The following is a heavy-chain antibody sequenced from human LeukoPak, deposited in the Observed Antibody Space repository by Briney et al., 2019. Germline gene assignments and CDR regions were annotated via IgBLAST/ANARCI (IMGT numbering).Heavy chain of an antibody. CDR1: GFTFPSYA. Sequence: GGSLRLSCAASGFTFPSYAMSWVRQAPGKGLEWVSVIYSGGSTYYADSVKGRFTISRHNSKNTLYLQMNRLRAEDTAVYYCARAPEWLIFDYWGQGTLVTVSS. CDR3: ARAPEWLIFDY. V-gene: IGHV3-53*04. CDR2: IYSGGST. D-gene: IGHD6-19*01. J-gene: IGHJ4*02.